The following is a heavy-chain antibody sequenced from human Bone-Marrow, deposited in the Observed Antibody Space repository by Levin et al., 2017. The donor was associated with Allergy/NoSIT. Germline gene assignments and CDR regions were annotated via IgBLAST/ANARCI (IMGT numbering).Heavy chain of an antibody. D-gene: IGHD3-9*01. J-gene: IGHJ3*01. Sequence: KVSCKASGYIFTNYWVGWVRQTPGKGLEWMGNIYPRDSDTTYSRSFEGHIIISVDESISTAYLQWSSLKASDTALYYCVGVDYSSPTRYFTADAIDLWGQGTMVTVSS. CDR1: GYIFTNYW. CDR2: IYPRDSDT. V-gene: IGHV5-51*01. CDR3: VGVDYSSPTRYFTADAIDL.